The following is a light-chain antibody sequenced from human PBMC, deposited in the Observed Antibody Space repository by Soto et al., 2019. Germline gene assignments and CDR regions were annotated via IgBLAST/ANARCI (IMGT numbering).Light chain of an antibody. CDR2: DTS. J-gene: IGKJ3*01. V-gene: IGKV3D-15*02. CDR1: QRVSRD. CDR3: QQYNNSPLFS. Sequence: EIVMTQSPAALSVSPGERVTLSCRASQRVSRDLAWYQQKPGQAPRLLIYDTSTRATGVPARFSGSGSGTEFTLTISRLEPEDFAVYYCQQYNNSPLFSFGPGTKVDI.